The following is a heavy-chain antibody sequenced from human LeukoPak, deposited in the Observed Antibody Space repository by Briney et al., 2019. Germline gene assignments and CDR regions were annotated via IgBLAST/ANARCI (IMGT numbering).Heavy chain of an antibody. CDR3: ARDIVVVPAANGPPDY. D-gene: IGHD2-2*01. CDR1: GGSFSGYY. Sequence: SETLSLTCAVYGGSFSGYYWSWIRQPPGKGLEWIGEINHSGSTNYNPSLKSRVTISVDTSKNQFSLKLSSVTAADTAVYYCARDIVVVPAANGPPDYWGQGTLATVSS. CDR2: INHSGST. J-gene: IGHJ4*02. V-gene: IGHV4-34*01.